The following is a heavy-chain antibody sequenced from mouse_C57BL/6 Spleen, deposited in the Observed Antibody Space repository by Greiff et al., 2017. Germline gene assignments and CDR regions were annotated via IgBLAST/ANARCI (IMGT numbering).Heavy chain of an antibody. J-gene: IGHJ2*01. Sequence: QVTLKVSGPGILQPSQTLSLTCSFSGFSLSTFGMGVGWIRQPSGKGLEWLAHIWWDDDKYYNPALKSRLTISKDTSKNQVFLKIANVDTADTATYYCARIEYYGSSYEGYFDYWGQGTTLTVSS. CDR2: IWWDDDK. D-gene: IGHD1-1*01. CDR1: GFSLSTFGMG. CDR3: ARIEYYGSSYEGYFDY. V-gene: IGHV8-8*01.